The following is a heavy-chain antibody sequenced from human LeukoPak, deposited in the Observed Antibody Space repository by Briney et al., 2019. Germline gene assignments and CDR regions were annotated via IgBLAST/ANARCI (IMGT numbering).Heavy chain of an antibody. CDR2: IGRTGTYK. CDR3: ARAGEMATQKYYYYMDV. J-gene: IGHJ6*03. CDR1: GFTFSSYS. D-gene: IGHD5-24*01. V-gene: IGHV3-21*01. Sequence: GGSLRLSCAASGFTFSSYSMNWVRQAPGKGLEWVSSIGRTGTYKYYADSVKGRFTISRDNAKNSLYLQMNSLRAEDTAVYYCARAGEMATQKYYYYMDVWGKGTTVTVSS.